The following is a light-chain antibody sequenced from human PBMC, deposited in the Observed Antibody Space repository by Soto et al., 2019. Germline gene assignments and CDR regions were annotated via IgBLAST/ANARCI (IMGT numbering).Light chain of an antibody. CDR2: GAS. CDR3: QQYGSSPWT. CDR1: QSVSSSY. J-gene: IGKJ1*01. V-gene: IGKV3-20*01. Sequence: EIVLTQSPGNLSLSPGERATLSCRASQSVSSSYLAWYQQKPGQAPRLLIYGASSRATGIPDRFSGSGSGTDFTLTISRLEPVYFSVYYCQQYGSSPWTFGQGTKVDIK.